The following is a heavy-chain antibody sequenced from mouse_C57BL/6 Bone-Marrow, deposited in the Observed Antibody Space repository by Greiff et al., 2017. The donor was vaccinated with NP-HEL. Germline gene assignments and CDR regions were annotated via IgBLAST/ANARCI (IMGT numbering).Heavy chain of an antibody. V-gene: IGHV1-55*01. CDR2: IYPGSGST. D-gene: IGHD2-2*01. Sequence: QVQLQQPGAELVKPGASVKMSCKASGYTFTSYWITWVKQRPGQGLEWIGDIYPGSGSTNYNEKFKSKATLTVDKSSSTAYMQLSSLTSEDSAVYYCAGYLGYAMDYWGQGTSVTVSS. J-gene: IGHJ4*01. CDR1: GYTFTSYW. CDR3: AGYLGYAMDY.